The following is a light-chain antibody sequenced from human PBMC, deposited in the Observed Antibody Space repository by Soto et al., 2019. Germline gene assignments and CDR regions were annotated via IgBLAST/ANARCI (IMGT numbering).Light chain of an antibody. J-gene: IGKJ1*01. CDR3: QQYNIYWT. Sequence: PYTLSCFVGARVTLTCRASQSLSSWLAWYQQKPGRAPKLLIYDASSLQSGVPSRFSGSGSGTEFTLTISSLQPDDFATYYCQQYNIYWTFGQGTKVDIK. V-gene: IGKV1-5*01. CDR2: DAS. CDR1: QSLSSW.